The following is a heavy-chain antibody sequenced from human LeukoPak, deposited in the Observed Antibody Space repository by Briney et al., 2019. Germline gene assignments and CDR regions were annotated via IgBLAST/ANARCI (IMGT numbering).Heavy chain of an antibody. J-gene: IGHJ4*02. CDR3: AKGNSGWYLAFDY. D-gene: IGHD6-19*01. Sequence: PGGSLRLSCAASGFMFSSYWMSWVRQAPGKGLEWVSAISGSGGSTYSADSVKGRFTISRDNSKNTLYLQMNSLRAEDSAVYYCAKGNSGWYLAFDYWGQGTLVTVSS. CDR2: ISGSGGST. CDR1: GFMFSSYW. V-gene: IGHV3-23*01.